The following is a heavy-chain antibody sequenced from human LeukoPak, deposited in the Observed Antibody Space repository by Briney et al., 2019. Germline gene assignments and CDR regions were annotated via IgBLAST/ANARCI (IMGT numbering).Heavy chain of an antibody. CDR1: GYTFTGYY. Sequence: ASVKVSCKASGYTFTGYYMHWVRQAPGQGLEWMGWINPNSGGTNYAQKFQGRVTMTRDTSISTAYMELSRLRSDDTAVYYCARENKEQQLAKRTFYFYYYGMDVWGQGTTVTVSS. CDR2: INPNSGGT. D-gene: IGHD6-13*01. J-gene: IGHJ6*02. CDR3: ARENKEQQLAKRTFYFYYYGMDV. V-gene: IGHV1-2*02.